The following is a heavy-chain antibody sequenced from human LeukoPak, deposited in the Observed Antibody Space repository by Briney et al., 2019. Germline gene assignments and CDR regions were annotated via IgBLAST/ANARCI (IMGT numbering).Heavy chain of an antibody. V-gene: IGHV1-8*01. CDR3: ARVCGSGGSCYTAGYYYYGMDV. J-gene: IGHJ6*02. D-gene: IGHD2-15*01. CDR2: MNPNSGNT. CDR1: GYTFTSYD. Sequence: GASVKVSCKASGYTFTSYDINWVRQATGQGLEWMGWMNPNSGNTGYAQKFQGRVTMTRNTSISTAYMELSSLRSEDTAVYYCARVCGSGGSCYTAGYYYYGMDVWGQGTTVTVSS.